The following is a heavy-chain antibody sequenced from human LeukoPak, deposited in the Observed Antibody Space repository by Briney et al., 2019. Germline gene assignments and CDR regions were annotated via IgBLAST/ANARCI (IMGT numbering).Heavy chain of an antibody. J-gene: IGHJ4*02. Sequence: SETLSLTCTVSGGSISSGSYCWSWIRQPAGKGLDWIGRIYTSGSTNYNPSLKSRVHIQVDTSKNQFSLKLSSVTAADTAVDYGARCGSLYYDSSGYLDYWGQGTLVTVSS. CDR3: ARCGSLYYDSSGYLDY. D-gene: IGHD3-22*01. CDR1: GGSISSGSYC. V-gene: IGHV4-61*02. CDR2: IYTSGST.